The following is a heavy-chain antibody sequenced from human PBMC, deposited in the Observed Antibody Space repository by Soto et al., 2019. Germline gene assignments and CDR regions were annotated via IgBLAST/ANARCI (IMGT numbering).Heavy chain of an antibody. V-gene: IGHV4-4*01. CDR1: DGTVASSHW. J-gene: IGHJ5*02. CDR3: AREIVAAGGNNDFDP. D-gene: IGHD6-19*01. CDR2: VYHTGDT. Sequence: PAETLSLTSGDSDGTVASSHWLSWVRHSPGRGLEGLGNVYHTGDTNFNPSLQSRVTFSVDKSNTQFSLRLTLVTAADMATDVCAREIVAAGGNNDFDPWGPGTLVTVSS.